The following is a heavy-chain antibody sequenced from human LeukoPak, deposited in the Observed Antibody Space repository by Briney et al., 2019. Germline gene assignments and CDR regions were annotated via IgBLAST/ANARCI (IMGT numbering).Heavy chain of an antibody. CDR1: GFTFSSYW. Sequence: TGGSLRLSCAASGFTFSSYWMSWVRQAPGKGLEWVANIKQDGSEKYYVDSVKGRFTISRDNAKNSLYLQMNSLRAEDTAVYYCARGGEWLAEDCFDYWGQGTLVTVSS. J-gene: IGHJ4*02. D-gene: IGHD6-19*01. CDR2: IKQDGSEK. CDR3: ARGGEWLAEDCFDY. V-gene: IGHV3-7*01.